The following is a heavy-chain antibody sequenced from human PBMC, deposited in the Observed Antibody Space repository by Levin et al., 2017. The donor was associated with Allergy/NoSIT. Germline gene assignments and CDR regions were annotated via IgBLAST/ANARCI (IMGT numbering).Heavy chain of an antibody. Sequence: GGSLRLSCAASGFSFGRYAMSWVRQAPGKGLEWVSAISGSGSTYYADSVKGRITISRDNSKNTLFLQMNTLRAEDTAVYYCATTPIGVVAAAPYYFDYWGQGTLVTVSS. CDR2: ISGSGST. J-gene: IGHJ4*02. D-gene: IGHD2-21*02. CDR3: ATTPIGVVAAAPYYFDY. V-gene: IGHV3-23*01. CDR1: GFSFGRYA.